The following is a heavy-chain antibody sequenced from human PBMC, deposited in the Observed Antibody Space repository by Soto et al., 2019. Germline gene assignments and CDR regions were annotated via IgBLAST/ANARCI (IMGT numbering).Heavy chain of an antibody. Sequence: SETLSLTCAVSGGSISSGGYSWSWIRQPPGKGLEWIGYIYHSGSTYYNPSLKSRVTISVARSKNQFSLKLSSVTAAETAVYYCARRYAQNWFDPWGQGTLVTVSS. D-gene: IGHD3-16*01. CDR2: IYHSGST. V-gene: IGHV4-30-2*01. J-gene: IGHJ5*02. CDR1: GGSISSGGYS. CDR3: ARRYAQNWFDP.